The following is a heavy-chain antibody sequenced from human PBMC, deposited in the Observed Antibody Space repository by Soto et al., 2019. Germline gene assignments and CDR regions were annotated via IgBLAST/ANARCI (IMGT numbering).Heavy chain of an antibody. CDR3: ARSQGSSTSLENYYYYYYGMDV. J-gene: IGHJ6*02. V-gene: IGHV1-69*01. Sequence: QVQLVQSGAEVKKPGSSVKVSCKASGGTFSSYAISWVRQAPGQGLEWMGGIIPISGTANYAQKFQGRVTITTDESTSIAYMELSSLRSEDTAVYYCARSQGSSTSLENYYYYYYGMDVWGQGTTVTVSS. CDR2: IIPISGTA. D-gene: IGHD2-2*01. CDR1: GGTFSSYA.